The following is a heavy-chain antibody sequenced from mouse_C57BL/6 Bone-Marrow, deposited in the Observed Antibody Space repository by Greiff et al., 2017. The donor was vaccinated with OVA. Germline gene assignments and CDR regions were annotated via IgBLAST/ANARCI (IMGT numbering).Heavy chain of an antibody. CDR2: IYPGDGDT. V-gene: IGHV1-82*01. CDR3: ARSLYAMDY. Sequence: QVQLKESGPELVKPGASVKISCKASGYAFSSSWMNWVKQRPGKGLEWIGRIYPGDGDTNYNGKFKGKATLTADKSSSTAYMQLSSLTSEDSAVYFCARSLYAMDYWGQGTSVTVSS. CDR1: GYAFSSSW. J-gene: IGHJ4*01.